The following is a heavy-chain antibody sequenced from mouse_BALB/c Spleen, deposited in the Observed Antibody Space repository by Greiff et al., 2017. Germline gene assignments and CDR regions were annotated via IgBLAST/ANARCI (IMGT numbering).Heavy chain of an antibody. D-gene: IGHD2-3*01. Sequence: EVQVVESGGGLVKPGGSLKLSCAASGFTFSSYTMSWVRQTPEKRLEWVATISSGGSYTYYPDSVKGRFTISRDNAKNTLYLQMSSLKSEDTAMYYCTRDKDDGYYLDYWGQGTTLTVSS. CDR2: ISSGGSYT. J-gene: IGHJ2*01. CDR3: TRDKDDGYYLDY. V-gene: IGHV5-6-4*01. CDR1: GFTFSSYT.